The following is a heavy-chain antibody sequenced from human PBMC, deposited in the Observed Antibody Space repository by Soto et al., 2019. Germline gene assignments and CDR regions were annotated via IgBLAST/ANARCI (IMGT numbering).Heavy chain of an antibody. CDR2: INAGNGNT. V-gene: IGHV1-3*01. CDR1: GYTFTSYA. CDR3: ARIDDSSSGFDP. J-gene: IGHJ5*02. Sequence: QVQLVQSGAEVKKPGASVKVSCKASGYTFTSYAMHWVRKAPGQRLEWMGWINAGNGNTKYSQRFQGRVTITRDTSASTAYMELSSLRSEDTAVYYCARIDDSSSGFDPWGQGTLVTVSS. D-gene: IGHD6-6*01.